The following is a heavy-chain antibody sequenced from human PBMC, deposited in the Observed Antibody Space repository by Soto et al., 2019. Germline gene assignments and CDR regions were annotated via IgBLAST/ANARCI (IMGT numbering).Heavy chain of an antibody. CDR3: AREGDIVVVPPGLAFDI. V-gene: IGHV4-31*03. CDR2: IYYSGST. Sequence: SETLSLTCTVSGGSISSGGYYWSWIRQHPGKGLEWIGYIYYSGSTYYNPSLKSRVTISVDTSKNQFSLKLSSVTAADTAVYYCAREGDIVVVPPGLAFDIWGQGTMVTVSS. CDR1: GGSISSGGYY. D-gene: IGHD2-2*01. J-gene: IGHJ3*02.